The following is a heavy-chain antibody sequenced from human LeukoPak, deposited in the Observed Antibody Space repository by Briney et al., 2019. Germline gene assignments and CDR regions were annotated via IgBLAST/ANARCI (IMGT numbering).Heavy chain of an antibody. CDR1: GGSISSYY. J-gene: IGHJ5*02. CDR2: IHYSGST. V-gene: IGHV4-59*01. CDR3: ARAQTAPNWFDP. Sequence: SETLSLTCTVSGGSISSYYWSWIRQPPGKGLEWIGYIHYSGSTNYNPSLKSRVTISVDTSKNQFSLKLSSVTAADTAVYYCARAQTAPNWFDPWGQGTLVTVSS. D-gene: IGHD1-14*01.